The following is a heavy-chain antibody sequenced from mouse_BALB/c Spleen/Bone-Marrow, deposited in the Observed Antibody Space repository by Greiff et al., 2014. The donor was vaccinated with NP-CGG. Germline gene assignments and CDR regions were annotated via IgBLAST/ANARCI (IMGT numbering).Heavy chain of an antibody. CDR2: ISSGGSYT. J-gene: IGHJ4*01. CDR1: GFTFSSYA. Sequence: EVMLVESGGGLMKPGGSLKLSCAASGFTFSSYAMSWVRQSPEKRLEWVAEISSGGSYTYYPDTVTGRFTISRDNAKNTLYLEMSSLRSEDTATYYCARDHYGYYTMDYWGQGTSVTVSS. CDR3: ARDHYGYYTMDY. D-gene: IGHD1-2*01. V-gene: IGHV5-9-4*01.